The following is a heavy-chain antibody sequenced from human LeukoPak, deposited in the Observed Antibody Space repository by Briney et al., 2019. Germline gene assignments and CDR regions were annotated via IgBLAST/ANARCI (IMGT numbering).Heavy chain of an antibody. D-gene: IGHD3-10*01. J-gene: IGHJ4*02. CDR1: GGSISSYY. Sequence: SETLSLTCTVSGGSISSYYWSWIRQPPGKGLEWIGYIYDSGTTNYNPSLKSRVTMSVDTSKNQFSLKLTSVTAADTAVYFCAREPYGSGTYYNIFDYWGQGILVTVSS. CDR2: IYDSGTT. V-gene: IGHV4-59*01. CDR3: AREPYGSGTYYNIFDY.